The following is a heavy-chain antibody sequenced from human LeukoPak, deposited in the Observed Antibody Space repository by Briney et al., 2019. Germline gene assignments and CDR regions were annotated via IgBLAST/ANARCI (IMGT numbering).Heavy chain of an antibody. Sequence: PSETRSLTCTVSGGSISSSSYYWVWILQPPWKGRDGIGSIYDSVSTYYNPYLKSRFTISVDKSKKQFSMQLSSVTAEDTAVYYCARLAYGSGSHAYWGQGTLVTVSS. CDR3: ARLAYGSGSHAY. V-gene: IGHV4-39*01. J-gene: IGHJ4*02. D-gene: IGHD3-10*01. CDR1: GGSISSSSYY. CDR2: IYDSVST.